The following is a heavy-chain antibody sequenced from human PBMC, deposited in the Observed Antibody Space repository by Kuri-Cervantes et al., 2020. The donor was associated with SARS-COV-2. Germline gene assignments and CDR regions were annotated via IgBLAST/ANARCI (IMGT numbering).Heavy chain of an antibody. CDR2: ISYSGST. J-gene: IGHJ6*02. V-gene: IGHV4-39*01. CDR3: ARRSGYYGVDV. CDR1: GGSIGSSSYY. Sequence: SETRSLTCTVSGGSIGSSSYYWGWIRQPPGKGPEWIGSISYSGSTYYNPSLGSRLFISVDTSKNEFSLKLTSVTAADTAVYYCARRSGYYGVDVWGPGTTVTVSS.